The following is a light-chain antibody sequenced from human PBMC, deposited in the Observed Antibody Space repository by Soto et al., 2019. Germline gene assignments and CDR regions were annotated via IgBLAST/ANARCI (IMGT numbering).Light chain of an antibody. CDR2: DVS. CDR1: SSDIGGYDY. J-gene: IGLJ2*01. V-gene: IGLV2-14*03. Sequence: QSVLTQPASVSGSPGQSVTISCTGTSSDIGGYDYVSWYQQHPGNAPKLIIYDVSNRPSGFSTRFSGSKSGNAASLTISGLQTEDEADYYCSAYAGARTLVFGGGTKLTVL. CDR3: SAYAGARTLV.